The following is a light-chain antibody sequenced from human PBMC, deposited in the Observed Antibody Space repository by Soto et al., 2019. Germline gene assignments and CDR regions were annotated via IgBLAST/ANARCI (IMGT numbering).Light chain of an antibody. J-gene: IGLJ3*02. Sequence: SYELTQPPSVSVAPGQTARITCGGNNIGRKSVHWYQQMPGQAPVLVVYDDSARPSGIPERISGSNPGNTATLTVTRVEAGDEADYYCQVWDGSSDHHWVFGGGTKVTVL. V-gene: IGLV3-21*02. CDR2: DDS. CDR1: NIGRKS. CDR3: QVWDGSSDHHWV.